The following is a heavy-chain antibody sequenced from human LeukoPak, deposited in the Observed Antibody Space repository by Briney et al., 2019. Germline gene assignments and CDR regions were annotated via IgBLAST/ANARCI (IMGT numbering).Heavy chain of an antibody. CDR2: IYHSGNT. D-gene: IGHD2-15*01. CDR3: ARTYCSGGSCHFDY. J-gene: IGHJ4*02. CDR1: GGSISSYY. Sequence: PSETLSLTCTVSGGSISSYYWSWIRQPPGKGLEWIGYIYHSGNTDSNPSLKSRVTISVDTSKNQFSLKLSSVTAADTAVYYCARTYCSGGSCHFDYWGQGTLVTVSS. V-gene: IGHV4-59*08.